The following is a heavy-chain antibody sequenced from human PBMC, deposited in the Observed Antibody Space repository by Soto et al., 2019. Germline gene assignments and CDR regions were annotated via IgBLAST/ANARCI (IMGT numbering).Heavy chain of an antibody. J-gene: IGHJ4*02. CDR3: ARDSGYPRYYFDY. V-gene: IGHV4-30-2*01. Sequence: QLQLQESGSGLVKPSQTLSLTCAVSGGSIRSGGYSWSWIRQPPGKGLVWIGYIYHSGSTYYNPSLKNRVTTTVDRSKNQYSLKLSSVTAADTAVYYCARDSGYPRYYFDYWGQGTLVTVSS. D-gene: IGHD5-12*01. CDR1: GGSIRSGGYS. CDR2: IYHSGST.